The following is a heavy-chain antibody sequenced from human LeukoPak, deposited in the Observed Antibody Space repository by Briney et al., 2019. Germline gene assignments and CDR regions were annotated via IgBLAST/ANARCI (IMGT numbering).Heavy chain of an antibody. CDR1: GFTFSSHS. V-gene: IGHV3-7*01. CDR3: ARRRGLQSEFDC. Sequence: GGSLRPSCAASGFTFSSHSMGWVRQAPGKGLECVATIGLDGAQKDFVDSVKGRFTLSRDNAKNSLFLEMNRLRVEDTAVYYCARRRGLQSEFDCWGQGTLVTVSS. D-gene: IGHD5-24*01. J-gene: IGHJ4*02. CDR2: IGLDGAQK.